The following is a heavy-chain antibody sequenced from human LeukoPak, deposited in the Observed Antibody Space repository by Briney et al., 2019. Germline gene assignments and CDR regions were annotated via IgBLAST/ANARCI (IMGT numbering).Heavy chain of an antibody. Sequence: GGSLRLSCAASGFTLTDQYMDWVRQAPGKGLEWIGRSRNKANSHSSEYAASVKGRFTISRDGSGNLMYLQVNSLKIDDTAVYFCARDGGERGNSAFDVWGQGTEVTVSP. CDR1: GFTLTDQY. CDR3: ARDGGERGNSAFDV. D-gene: IGHD3-16*01. J-gene: IGHJ3*01. CDR2: SRNKANSHSS. V-gene: IGHV3-72*01.